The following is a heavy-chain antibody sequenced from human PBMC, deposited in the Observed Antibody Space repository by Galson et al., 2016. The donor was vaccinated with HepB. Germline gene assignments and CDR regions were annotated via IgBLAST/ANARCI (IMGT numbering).Heavy chain of an antibody. CDR2: ITVYNGNT. J-gene: IGHJ4*02. Sequence: SVKVSCKASGYPFIDYGVTWVRQAPGQGLEWMGRITVYNGNTNYAQKFQDRVTLTTDTSTTTAYMELRSLRSDDTAVYYCARRPGDFYRGDFDYWGQGTLVTVSS. V-gene: IGHV1-18*01. D-gene: IGHD2-21*02. CDR1: GYPFIDYG. CDR3: ARRPGDFYRGDFDY.